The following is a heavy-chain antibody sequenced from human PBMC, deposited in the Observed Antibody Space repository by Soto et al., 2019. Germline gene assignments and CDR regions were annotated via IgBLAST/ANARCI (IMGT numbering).Heavy chain of an antibody. Sequence: AASVKVSCKASGYTFTSYAMHWVRQAPGQSLEWMGWINAGNGNTKYSQKFQGRVTITRDTSASTAYMELSSLRSDDTAVYYCARSSGYARRDYYYGMDVWGQGTTVTVSS. CDR3: ARSSGYARRDYYYGMDV. D-gene: IGHD5-12*01. J-gene: IGHJ6*02. CDR2: INAGNGNT. CDR1: GYTFTSYA. V-gene: IGHV1-3*01.